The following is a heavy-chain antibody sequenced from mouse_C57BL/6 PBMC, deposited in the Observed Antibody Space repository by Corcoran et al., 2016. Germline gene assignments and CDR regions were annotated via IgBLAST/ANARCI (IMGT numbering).Heavy chain of an antibody. CDR1: GFSLSTSGMG. CDR2: IYWDDDK. Sequence: QVTLKESGPGILQSSQTLSLTCSFSGFSLSTSGMGVSWIRQPSGKGLEWLAHIYWDDDKRYNPSLKSRLTISKDTSRNQVFLKITSVDTADTATYYCARSNTVVANGMDYWGQGTSVTVSS. D-gene: IGHD1-1*01. CDR3: ARSNTVVANGMDY. J-gene: IGHJ4*01. V-gene: IGHV8-12*01.